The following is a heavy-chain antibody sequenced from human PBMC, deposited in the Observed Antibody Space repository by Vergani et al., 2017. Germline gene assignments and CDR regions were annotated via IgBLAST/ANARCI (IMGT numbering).Heavy chain of an antibody. CDR3: ARSRIYYGAGSPDY. CDR2: VSFRGDT. CDR1: GASVNSYY. J-gene: IGHJ4*02. D-gene: IGHD3-10*01. V-gene: IGHV4-59*02. Sequence: QVKLHESGPGLVKPSETLSLTCTVSGASVNSYYWSWIRQPPGKGLEWMGYVSFRGDTLYDPSVKGRMTISLNTSSNQFSLYLTSVTAADTAVYYCARSRIYYGAGSPDYWGQGTLVTVSS.